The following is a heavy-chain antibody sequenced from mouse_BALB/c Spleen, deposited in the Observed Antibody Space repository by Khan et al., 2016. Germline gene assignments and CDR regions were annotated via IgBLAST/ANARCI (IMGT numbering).Heavy chain of an antibody. CDR2: IDPFNGGT. CDR1: GYSFTSYY. D-gene: IGHD1-1*01. J-gene: IGHJ4*01. Sequence: VQLQQSGPELMKPGASVKISCKASGYSFTSYYMHWVKRSHGKSLEWIGYIDPFNGGTSYNQKFKGKATLTVDKSSSTAYMHLRSLTSEDSAVXYCASSTQSFYAMDYWGQGTSVTVSS. V-gene: IGHV1S135*01. CDR3: ASSTQSFYAMDY.